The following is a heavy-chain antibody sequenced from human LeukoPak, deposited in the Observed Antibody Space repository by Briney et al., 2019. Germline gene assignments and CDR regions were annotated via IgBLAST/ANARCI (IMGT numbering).Heavy chain of an antibody. CDR2: ISGSGSNT. V-gene: IGHV3-23*01. Sequence: GGSLRLSCAASGFTFTNYAMTWVRQAPGKGLEWVSVISGSGSNTDYADSVKGRFTISRDNSKNTLSLQMNSLRAEDTAIYYYAKLVGTGTPPTDYWGQGTLVTVSS. J-gene: IGHJ4*02. D-gene: IGHD1-1*01. CDR1: GFTFTNYA. CDR3: AKLVGTGTPPTDY.